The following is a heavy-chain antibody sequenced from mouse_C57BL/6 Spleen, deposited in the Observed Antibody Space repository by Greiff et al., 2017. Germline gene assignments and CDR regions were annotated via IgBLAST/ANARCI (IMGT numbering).Heavy chain of an antibody. J-gene: IGHJ4*01. D-gene: IGHD2-1*01. CDR1: GYTFTSYW. V-gene: IGHV1-55*01. CDR2: IYPGSGST. Sequence: QVQLQQPGAELVKPGASVKMSCKASGYTFTSYWITWVKQRPGQGLEWIGDIYPGSGSTNYNEKFKSKATLTVDTASSTAYMQLSNLTSEDSAVYYCSRILYHFGAMDYWGQGTSVTVSS. CDR3: SRILYHFGAMDY.